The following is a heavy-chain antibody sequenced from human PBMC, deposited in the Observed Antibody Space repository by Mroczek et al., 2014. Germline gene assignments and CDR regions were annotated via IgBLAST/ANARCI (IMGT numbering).Heavy chain of an antibody. J-gene: IGHJ4*02. CDR1: GGSISSGSYY. D-gene: IGHD2-15*01. V-gene: IGHV4-61*02. Sequence: VQLLESGPGLVKPSQTLSLTCTVSGGSISSGSYYWSWIRQPAGKGLEWIGRIYTSGSTNYNPSLKSRVTISVDTSKNQFSLKLSSVTAADTAVYYCARDICSGGSCYSAYWGQGTLVTVSS. CDR2: IYTSGST. CDR3: ARDICSGGSCYSAY.